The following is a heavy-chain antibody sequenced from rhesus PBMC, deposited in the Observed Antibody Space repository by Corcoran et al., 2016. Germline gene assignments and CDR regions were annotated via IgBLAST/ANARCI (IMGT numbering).Heavy chain of an antibody. V-gene: IGHV4-165*01. CDR3: AREGYYSGSYRTRNFDS. CDR1: GGSFSGYY. Sequence: QVQLQESGPGLVKPSETLSLTCAVSGGSFSGYYWGWIRQPPGQGREWIGYISGSSGSTDDNPSLKSRVTSSKDTSKNQFSLKLSSVTAADTAMYYCAREGYYSGSYRTRNFDSWGQGVLVTVSS. D-gene: IGHD3-16*01. J-gene: IGHJ4*01. CDR2: ISGSSGST.